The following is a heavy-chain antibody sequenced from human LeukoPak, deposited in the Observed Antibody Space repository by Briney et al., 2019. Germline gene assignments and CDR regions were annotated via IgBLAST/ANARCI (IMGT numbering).Heavy chain of an antibody. CDR2: ISGSGGST. V-gene: IGHV3-23*01. Sequence: GGSLRLSCAASGFTFSSYAMSWVRQAPGKGLEWVSAISGSGGSTYYADSVKGRFTISRDNSKNTLYLQMNSLRAEGTAVYYCATNGGQQPYLYGMDVWGQGTTVTVSS. J-gene: IGHJ6*02. CDR3: ATNGGQQPYLYGMDV. D-gene: IGHD6-13*01. CDR1: GFTFSSYA.